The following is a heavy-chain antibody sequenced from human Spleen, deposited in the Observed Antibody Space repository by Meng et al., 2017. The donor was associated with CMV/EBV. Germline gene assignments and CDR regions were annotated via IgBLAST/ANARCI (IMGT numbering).Heavy chain of an antibody. D-gene: IGHD1-26*01. J-gene: IGHJ3*02. CDR3: ARDLGYAFDI. CDR1: GDSVSSNSAS. Sequence: TMSLTCAVSGDSVSSNSASWNWIRQSPSRGLEWLGRIYYRSRWYMDYAVSLKCRMIIKSDTSKNQFSLHLESVTPEDTAVYDCARDLGYAFDIWGRGTMVTVSS. V-gene: IGHV6-1*01. CDR2: IYYRSRWYM.